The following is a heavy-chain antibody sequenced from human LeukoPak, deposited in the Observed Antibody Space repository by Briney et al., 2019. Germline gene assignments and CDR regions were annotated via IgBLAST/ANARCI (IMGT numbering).Heavy chain of an antibody. CDR3: ARGVGSGSRLRAGDY. J-gene: IGHJ4*02. D-gene: IGHD1-26*01. CDR2: ISYDGSNK. CDR1: GFTFSSYA. V-gene: IGHV3-30*14. Sequence: NPGGSLRLSCAASGFTFSSYAMHWVRQAPGKGLEWVAVISYDGSNKYYADSVKGRFTISRDNSKNTLYLQMNSLRAEDTAVYYCARGVGSGSRLRAGDYWGQGTLVTVSS.